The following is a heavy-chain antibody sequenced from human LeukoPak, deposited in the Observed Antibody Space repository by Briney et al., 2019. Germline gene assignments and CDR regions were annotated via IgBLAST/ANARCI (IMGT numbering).Heavy chain of an antibody. CDR1: GFTFSSYW. CDR2: IKLDGSEQ. V-gene: IGHV3-7*01. J-gene: IGHJ4*02. Sequence: QAGGSLRLSCAASGFTFSSYWMTWVRQAPGKGLEWVANIKLDGSEQYYVDSVKGRFTISRDNAKSSMFLQMNSLRAEDTAVYYCAAPGVPAATYHFDYWGQGTLVTVSS. D-gene: IGHD2-2*01. CDR3: AAPGVPAATYHFDY.